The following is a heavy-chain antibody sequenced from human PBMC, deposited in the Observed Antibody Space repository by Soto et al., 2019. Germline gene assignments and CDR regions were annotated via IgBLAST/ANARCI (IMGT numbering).Heavy chain of an antibody. D-gene: IGHD3-3*01. CDR3: ARVRITIFGVVIYAFDI. CDR1: GYTFTSYY. J-gene: IGHJ3*02. V-gene: IGHV1-8*01. Sequence: GASVKVSCKASGYTFTSYYINWVRQATGQGLEWMGWMNPNSGNTGYAQKFQGRVTMTRNTSISTAYMELSSLRSEDTAVYYCARVRITIFGVVIYAFDIWGQGTMVTVSS. CDR2: MNPNSGNT.